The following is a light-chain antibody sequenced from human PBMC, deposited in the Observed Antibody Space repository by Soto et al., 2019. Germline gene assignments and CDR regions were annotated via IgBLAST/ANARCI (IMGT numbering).Light chain of an antibody. V-gene: IGKV2-28*01. J-gene: IGKJ1*01. CDR1: QSLLHSNGYNY. CDR2: LGS. Sequence: DIVMTQSPLSLPVTPAEPASISCRSSQSLLHSNGYNYLDWYLQKPGQSPQLLIYLGSNRASGVPDRFSGSGSGTEFTLTISSLQSEDFAVYYCQQYNNWPPWTFGQGTKVDIK. CDR3: QQYNNWPPWT.